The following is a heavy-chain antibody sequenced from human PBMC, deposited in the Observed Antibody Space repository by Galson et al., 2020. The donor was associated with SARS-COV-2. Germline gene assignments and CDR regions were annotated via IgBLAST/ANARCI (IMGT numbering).Heavy chain of an antibody. CDR1: GFTFSSYS. D-gene: IGHD6-6*01. J-gene: IGHJ4*02. Sequence: TGGSLRLSCAASGFTFSSYSMNWVRQAPGKGLEWVSSISSSSSYIYYADSVKGRFTISRDNAKNSLYLQMNSLRAEDTAVYYCARKSGWQLVGIDYWGQGTLVTVSS. CDR2: ISSSSSYI. V-gene: IGHV3-21*01. CDR3: ARKSGWQLVGIDY.